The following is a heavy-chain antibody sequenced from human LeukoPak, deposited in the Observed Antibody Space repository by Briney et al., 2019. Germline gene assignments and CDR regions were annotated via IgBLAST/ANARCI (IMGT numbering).Heavy chain of an antibody. D-gene: IGHD5-12*01. CDR1: GYSISSGYY. CDR3: ARLYSGYDNPPKRNWFDP. CDR2: IYHSGST. V-gene: IGHV4-38-2*02. J-gene: IGHJ5*02. Sequence: PSETLSLTCTVSGYSISSGYYWGWIRQPPGKGLEWIGSIYHSGSTYYNPSLKSRVTISVDTSKNQFSLKLSSVTAADTAVYYCARLYSGYDNPPKRNWFDPWGQGTLVTVSS.